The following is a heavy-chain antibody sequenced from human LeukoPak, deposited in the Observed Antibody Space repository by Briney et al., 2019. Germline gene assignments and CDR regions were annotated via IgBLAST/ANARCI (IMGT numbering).Heavy chain of an antibody. V-gene: IGHV4-39*01. J-gene: IGHJ4*02. Sequence: KTSETLSLTCTVSGGSISSSSFYWGWIRQPPGKGLEWIASLYYSGSTYSNPSLKSRVTISVDTSKIQFSLKLSSVTAADTAVYYCARQSSGWDYFARWGQGTLVTVSS. CDR2: LYYSGST. D-gene: IGHD6-19*01. CDR3: ARQSSGWDYFAR. CDR1: GGSISSSSFY.